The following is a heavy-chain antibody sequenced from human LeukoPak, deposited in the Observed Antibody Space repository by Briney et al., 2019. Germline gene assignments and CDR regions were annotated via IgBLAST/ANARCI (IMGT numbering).Heavy chain of an antibody. Sequence: ASVKVSCKASGYTFTSYYMRWVRQAPGQGLEWMGIINPSGGSTSYAQKFQGRVTMTRDMSTSTVYMELSSLRSEDTAVYYCARTTIVGASDYWGQGTLVTVSS. CDR3: ARTTIVGASDY. CDR1: GYTFTSYY. D-gene: IGHD1-26*01. V-gene: IGHV1-46*01. J-gene: IGHJ4*02. CDR2: INPSGGST.